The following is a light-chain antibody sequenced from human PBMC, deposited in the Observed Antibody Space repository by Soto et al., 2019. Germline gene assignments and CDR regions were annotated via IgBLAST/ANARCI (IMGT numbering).Light chain of an antibody. Sequence: EIVLTQSPATLSLSAGERVTLSCRASQSVDTIVAWYQQKLGRAPRLLIYESSSRATGVPARFSGSGSGTGLAFTLTSSKLEADAISFCQGSNYWPRFQYTFGEGTKLEIK. CDR3: QGSNYWPRFQYT. CDR1: QSVDTI. J-gene: IGKJ2*01. V-gene: IGKV3-11*01. CDR2: ESS.